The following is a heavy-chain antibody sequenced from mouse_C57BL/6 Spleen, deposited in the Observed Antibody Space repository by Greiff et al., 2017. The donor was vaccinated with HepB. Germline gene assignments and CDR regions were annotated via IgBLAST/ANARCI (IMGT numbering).Heavy chain of an antibody. CDR3: TRPGADDY. V-gene: IGHV1-15*01. CDR2: IDPETGGT. J-gene: IGHJ2*01. CDR1: GYTFTDYE. Sequence: VQVVESGAELVRPGASVTLSCKASGYTFTDYEMHWVKQTPVHGLEWIGAIDPETGGTAYNQKFKGKAILTADKSSSTAYMELRSLTSEDSAVYYCTRPGADDYWGQGTTLTVSS.